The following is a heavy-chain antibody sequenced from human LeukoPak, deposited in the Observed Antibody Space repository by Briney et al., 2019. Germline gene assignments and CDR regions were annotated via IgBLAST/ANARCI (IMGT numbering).Heavy chain of an antibody. CDR1: GYIFTTYW. V-gene: IGHV5-51*01. Sequence: GESLKISCKGSGYIFTTYWIGWVRQMPGKGLEWMGIIYPGDSDTRYSPSFQGQVTISADKSISTAYLQWSSLKASDTAMYYCARQWSSGWSLFDYWGQGTLVTVSS. CDR2: IYPGDSDT. CDR3: ARQWSSGWSLFDY. D-gene: IGHD6-19*01. J-gene: IGHJ4*02.